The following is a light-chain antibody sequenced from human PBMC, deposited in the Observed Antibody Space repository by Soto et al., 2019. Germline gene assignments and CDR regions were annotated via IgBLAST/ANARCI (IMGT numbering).Light chain of an antibody. CDR3: SSYTTTNTDVV. V-gene: IGLV2-14*01. CDR2: EVS. CDR1: SGDIGDFNY. Sequence: QSALTQPASVSGSPGQSITISCTGTSGDIGDFNYISWYQHHPGKAPKLMMFEVSNRPSGVSNRFSGSKSGNTASLTISGLQTEDEADYLCSSYTTTNTDVVFGRGTKLTVL. J-gene: IGLJ2*01.